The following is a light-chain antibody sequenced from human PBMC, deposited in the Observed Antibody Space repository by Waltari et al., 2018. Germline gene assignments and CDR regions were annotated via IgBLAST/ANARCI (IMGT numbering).Light chain of an antibody. CDR3: QQFNDWPRT. Sequence: EVVMTQSPATLSVSQGERATLSCRASQSISINMVWYQQRPGQAPRVLKYEASKRATDIPARFSGSGSGTEFTLTSSSVQSEAAAFYYCQQFNDWPRTFGQGTKVEIK. V-gene: IGKV3-15*01. J-gene: IGKJ1*01. CDR2: EAS. CDR1: QSISIN.